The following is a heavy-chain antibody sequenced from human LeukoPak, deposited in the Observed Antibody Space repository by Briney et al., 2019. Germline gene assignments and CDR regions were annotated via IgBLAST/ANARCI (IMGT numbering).Heavy chain of an antibody. V-gene: IGHV4-34*01. CDR3: ARHRGAYDSSGLRY. J-gene: IGHJ4*02. D-gene: IGHD3-22*01. CDR1: GGSFSGYY. Sequence: SETLSLTCAVYGGSFSGYYWSWIRQPPGKVLEWIGEINHSGSTNYNPSLKSRVTISVDTSKNQFSLKLSSVTAADTAVYYCARHRGAYDSSGLRYWGQGTLVTVSS. CDR2: INHSGST.